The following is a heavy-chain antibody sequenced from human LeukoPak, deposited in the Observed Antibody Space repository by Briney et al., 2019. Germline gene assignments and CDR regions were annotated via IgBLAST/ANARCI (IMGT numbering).Heavy chain of an antibody. Sequence: ASVKVSCKASGYSFTSYDINWVRQATGQGPEWMGWMNPNSGNTGYAQNFQGRVTMTEDTSTDTAYMELSSLTSDDTAVYYCATGRGVQLAWGQGTLVTVSS. CDR2: MNPNSGNT. D-gene: IGHD2-8*02. CDR3: ATGRGVQLA. J-gene: IGHJ5*02. V-gene: IGHV1-8*01. CDR1: GYSFTSYD.